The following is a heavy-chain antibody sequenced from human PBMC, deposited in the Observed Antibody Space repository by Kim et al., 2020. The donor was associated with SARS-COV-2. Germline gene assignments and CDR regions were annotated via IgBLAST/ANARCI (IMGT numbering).Heavy chain of an antibody. D-gene: IGHD2-2*01. Sequence: VKGRFTISRDDSKNTLYLQMNSLKTEDTAVYYCTTVLVGYCSSTSCYLGGWGQGTLVTVSS. V-gene: IGHV3-15*01. J-gene: IGHJ4*02. CDR3: TTVLVGYCSSTSCYLGG.